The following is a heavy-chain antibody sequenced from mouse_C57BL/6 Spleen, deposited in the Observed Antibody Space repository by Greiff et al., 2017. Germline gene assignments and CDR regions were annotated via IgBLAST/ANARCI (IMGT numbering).Heavy chain of an antibody. CDR3: ARGIYYDYDGQYYYAMDY. V-gene: IGHV1-55*01. J-gene: IGHJ4*01. CDR1: GYTFTSYW. D-gene: IGHD2-4*01. CDR2: LYPGSGST. Sequence: QVQLQQPGAELVKPGASVKMSCKASGYTFTSYWITWVKQRPGQGLEWIGDLYPGSGSTNYNEKFKSKATLTVDTSSSTAYMQLSSLTSEDSAVYYCARGIYYDYDGQYYYAMDYWGQGTSVTVSS.